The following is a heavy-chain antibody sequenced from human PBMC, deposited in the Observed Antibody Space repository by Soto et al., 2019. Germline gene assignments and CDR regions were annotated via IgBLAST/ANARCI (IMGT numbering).Heavy chain of an antibody. V-gene: IGHV4-59*01. CDR2: IYYSGST. CDR3: AREGDYGDYGGLATRGPFDY. CDR1: GGSISSYY. Sequence: SETLSLTCTVSGGSISSYYWSWIRQPPGKGLEWIGYIYYSGSTNYNPSLKSRVTISVDTSKNQFSLKLSSVTAADTAVYYCAREGDYGDYGGLATRGPFDYWGQGTLVTVSS. J-gene: IGHJ4*02. D-gene: IGHD4-17*01.